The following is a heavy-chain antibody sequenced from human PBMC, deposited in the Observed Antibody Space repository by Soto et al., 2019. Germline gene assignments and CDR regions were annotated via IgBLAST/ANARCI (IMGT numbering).Heavy chain of an antibody. V-gene: IGHV1-18*01. J-gene: IGHJ4*02. CDR3: ARDLRANWGHFYFDY. D-gene: IGHD7-27*01. CDR2: ISAYNGNT. CDR1: GYTFTSYG. Sequence: GASVKVSCKASGYTFTSYGISWVRQAPGQGLEWMGWISAYNGNTNYAQKLQGRVTMTTDTSTSTAYMELRSLRSDDTAVYYCARDLRANWGHFYFDYWGQGTLVTVSS.